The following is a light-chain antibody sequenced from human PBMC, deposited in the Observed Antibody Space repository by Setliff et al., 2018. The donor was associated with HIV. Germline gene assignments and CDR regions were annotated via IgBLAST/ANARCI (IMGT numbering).Light chain of an antibody. J-gene: IGLJ1*01. Sequence: QSALTQPPSVSGAPGQRVTISCTGNSSNIGAGYDVHWYQHLPGTAPKLLIYCNIVRPSGVPDRFSGSVSGTSASLVITRLQAEDEADYYCQSYDSNVYVFGTGTKVTVL. V-gene: IGLV1-40*01. CDR1: SSNIGAGYD. CDR2: CNI. CDR3: QSYDSNVYV.